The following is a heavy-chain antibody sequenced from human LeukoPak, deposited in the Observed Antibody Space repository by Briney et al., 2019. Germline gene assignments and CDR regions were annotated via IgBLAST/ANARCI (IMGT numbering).Heavy chain of an antibody. CDR2: TYSASST. CDR3: VRKNRDFNAAFDI. CDR1: GFTVSNNY. V-gene: IGHV3-53*01. J-gene: IGHJ3*02. D-gene: IGHD2-21*02. Sequence: GGSLRLSCAASGFTVSNNYMSWVRQAPGKGLEWVSITYSASSTNYADSVKGRFTISRDTSQNTLSLQMNCLRAEDTAVYYCVRKNRDFNAAFDIWGQGTVVTVSS.